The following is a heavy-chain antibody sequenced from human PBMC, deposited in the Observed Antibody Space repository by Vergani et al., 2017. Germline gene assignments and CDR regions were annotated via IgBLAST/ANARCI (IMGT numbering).Heavy chain of an antibody. J-gene: IGHJ3*02. D-gene: IGHD3-3*01. CDR3: ARVPTNYDFWSGYSGAVEI. CDR2: ISYDGSNK. CDR1: GFTFSSYA. V-gene: IGHV3-30*01. Sequence: QVQLVESGGGVVQPGRSLRLSCAASGFTFSSYAMHWVRQAPGKGLEWVAVISYDGSNKYYADSVKGRFTISRDHSKNTLYLQMNSLRAEDTAVYYCARVPTNYDFWSGYSGAVEILGQGTMVTVSS.